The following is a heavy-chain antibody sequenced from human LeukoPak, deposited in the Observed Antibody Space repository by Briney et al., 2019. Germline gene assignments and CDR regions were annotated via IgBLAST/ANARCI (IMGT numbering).Heavy chain of an antibody. V-gene: IGHV3-48*03. Sequence: WGSLRLSCVASGFTFSSYELNWVRQAPGKGLEWVSHISSSGSTVYYADSVKGRFTISRDNAKNSLYLQMNSLRAEDTAVYYCAKDSDIIVVPANWFDPWGQGTLVTVSS. D-gene: IGHD2-2*01. J-gene: IGHJ5*02. CDR1: GFTFSSYE. CDR3: AKDSDIIVVPANWFDP. CDR2: ISSSGSTV.